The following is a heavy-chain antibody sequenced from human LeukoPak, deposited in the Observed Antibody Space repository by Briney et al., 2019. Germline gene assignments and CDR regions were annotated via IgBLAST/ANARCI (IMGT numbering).Heavy chain of an antibody. Sequence: SETLSLTCTVSGGSISSYYWSWIRQPPGKGLEWIGYIYYTGSTSYSPSLKGRVTISADTSQNQFSLKLSSVTAADTAVYYCARVTSRRLFWGSYDWGQGTLVTVSS. V-gene: IGHV4-59*01. CDR1: GGSISSYY. D-gene: IGHD3-16*01. CDR3: ARVTSRRLFWGSYD. J-gene: IGHJ4*02. CDR2: IYYTGST.